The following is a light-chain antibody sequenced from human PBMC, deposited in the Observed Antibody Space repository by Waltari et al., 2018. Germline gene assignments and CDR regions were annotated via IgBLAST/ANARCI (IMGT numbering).Light chain of an antibody. V-gene: IGLV2-23*02. CDR3: CSYAGLGIYV. CDR1: SSDVGNYNL. CDR2: DVT. Sequence: QSGLTQPASVSGSPGQSITVSCTGTSSDVGNYNLVSWYQQYPGKAPRLMVYDVTKRTSGVSDRFFGSKSGNTASRTISGLQSEDEADYYCCSYAGLGIYVFGTGTKVTVL. J-gene: IGLJ1*01.